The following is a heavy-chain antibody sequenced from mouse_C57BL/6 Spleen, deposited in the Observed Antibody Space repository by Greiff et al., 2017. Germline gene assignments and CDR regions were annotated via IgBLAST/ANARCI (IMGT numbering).Heavy chain of an antibody. D-gene: IGHD4-1*01. V-gene: IGHV3-6*01. CDR2: ISYDGSN. CDR3: ARETTGTGYAMDY. CDR1: GYSITSGYY. J-gene: IGHJ4*01. Sequence: EVKLMESGPGLVKPSQSLSLTCSVTGYSITSGYYWNWIRQFPGNKLEWMGYISYDGSNNYNPSLKNRISITRDTSKNQFFLKLNSVTTEDTATYYCARETTGTGYAMDYWGQGTSVTVSS.